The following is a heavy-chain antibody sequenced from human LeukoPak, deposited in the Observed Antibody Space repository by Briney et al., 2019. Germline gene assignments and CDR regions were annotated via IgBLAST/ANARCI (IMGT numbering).Heavy chain of an antibody. CDR3: AKDRGSGGSCCPRCNGLDV. V-gene: IGHV3-9*01. Sequence: GGSLRLSCAATGFTFDDYALHWVRQAPGRGLEWVSAISWNTDNLDYADSVRGRFTISRDNAKKSLYLQMNSLRPEDTALYYCAKDRGSGGSCCPRCNGLDVWGQGTTVTVSS. CDR2: ISWNTDNL. J-gene: IGHJ6*02. CDR1: GFTFDDYA. D-gene: IGHD2-15*01.